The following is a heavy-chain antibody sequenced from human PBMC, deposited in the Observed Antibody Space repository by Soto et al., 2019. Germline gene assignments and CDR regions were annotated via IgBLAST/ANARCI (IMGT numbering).Heavy chain of an antibody. D-gene: IGHD2-2*01. CDR2: INPNSGGT. CDR1: GYTFTGYY. CDR3: AREEVVPAAIKEAAYGMDV. V-gene: IGHV1-2*04. J-gene: IGHJ6*02. Sequence: ASVKVSCKASGYTFTGYYMHWVRQAPGQGLEGMGWINPNSGGTNDAQKFQGWVTMTRNTSITTAYMELSRLRSDDTAVYYCAREEVVPAAIKEAAYGMDVWGQGTTVTVSS.